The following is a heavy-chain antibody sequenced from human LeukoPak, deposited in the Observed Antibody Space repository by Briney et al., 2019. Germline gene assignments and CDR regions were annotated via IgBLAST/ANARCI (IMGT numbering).Heavy chain of an antibody. CDR3: ARDVYDSSGYFDH. J-gene: IGHJ4*02. V-gene: IGHV1-69*05. D-gene: IGHD3-22*01. Sequence: ASVKVSCKASGGTFSSYAISWVRQAPGQGLEWMGGIIPIFGTASYAQKFQGRVTMTRDMSTSTVYMELSSLRSEDTAVYYCARDVYDSSGYFDHWGQGTLVTVSS. CDR2: IIPIFGTA. CDR1: GGTFSSYA.